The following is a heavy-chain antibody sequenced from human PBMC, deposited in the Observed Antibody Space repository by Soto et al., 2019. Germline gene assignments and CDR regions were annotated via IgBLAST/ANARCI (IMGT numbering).Heavy chain of an antibody. V-gene: IGHV2-5*02. Sequence: SGPTLVNPTETLTLTCTVSGFSLSNARMGVSWIRQPPGKALEWLALIYWDDDKRYSPSLKSRLTITKDTSKNQVVLTITNMDPVDTSTYYCAHRRVGRQLALGWFDPWGQGTLVTVSS. CDR3: AHRRVGRQLALGWFDP. CDR1: GFSLSNARMG. J-gene: IGHJ5*02. D-gene: IGHD6-13*01. CDR2: IYWDDDK.